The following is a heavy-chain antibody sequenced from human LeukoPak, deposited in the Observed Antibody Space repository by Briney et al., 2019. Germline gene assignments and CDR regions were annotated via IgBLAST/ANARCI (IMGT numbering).Heavy chain of an antibody. J-gene: IGHJ4*02. V-gene: IGHV3-21*01. Sequence: GGSLRLSCAASGFTFSDYSVNWVRRAPGKGLEWVSSISSSSTYIYYADSVKGRFTISRDNSKNTVYLQMNSLRAEDTAVYYCARERGYSYGAHCDYWGQGTLVTVSS. CDR1: GFTFSDYS. CDR3: ARERGYSYGAHCDY. CDR2: ISSSSTYI. D-gene: IGHD5-18*01.